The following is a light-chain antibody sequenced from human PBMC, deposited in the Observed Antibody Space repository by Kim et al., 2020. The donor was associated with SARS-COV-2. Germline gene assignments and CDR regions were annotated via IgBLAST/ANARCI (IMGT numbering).Light chain of an antibody. CDR1: KLGDEF. CDR3: QAWDTSTAV. J-gene: IGLJ3*02. V-gene: IGLV3-1*01. CDR2: QDT. Sequence: VSPGQTASISCSGDKLGDEFACWYQQKPGQSPVLVIYQDTKRPSGIPERVSGSNSGNTATLTISGTQAMDEADYYCQAWDTSTAVFGGGTQLTVL.